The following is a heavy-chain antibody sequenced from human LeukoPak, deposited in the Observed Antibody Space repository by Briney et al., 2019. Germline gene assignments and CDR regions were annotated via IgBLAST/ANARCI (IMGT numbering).Heavy chain of an antibody. CDR1: GFTFTTYW. D-gene: IGHD5-18*01. CDR3: ARDAVDTANAV. CDR2: INSDGSIT. V-gene: IGHV3-74*01. Sequence: GGSLRLPCAASGFTFTTYWMHWVRQAPGKGLVWVSHINSDGSITSYADSVKGRFTISRDNAKNTLYLQMNSLRAEDTAVYYCARDAVDTANAVWGQGTTVTVSS. J-gene: IGHJ6*02.